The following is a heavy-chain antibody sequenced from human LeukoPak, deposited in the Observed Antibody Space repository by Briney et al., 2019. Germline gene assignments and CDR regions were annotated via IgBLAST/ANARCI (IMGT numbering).Heavy chain of an antibody. Sequence: GESLKISCKGSGYIYPNYWIAWVRQMPGKGLEWMGIIYPGDSDTRYSPSFQGQVTISADMSIRTAYLQWNTLKVSDTAMYYCATYDYGGNWDFDYWGQGTLVTVSS. CDR3: ATYDYGGNWDFDY. J-gene: IGHJ4*02. D-gene: IGHD4-23*01. CDR1: GYIYPNYW. V-gene: IGHV5-51*01. CDR2: IYPGDSDT.